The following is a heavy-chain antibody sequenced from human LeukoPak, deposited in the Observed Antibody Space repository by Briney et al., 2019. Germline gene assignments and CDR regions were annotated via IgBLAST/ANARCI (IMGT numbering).Heavy chain of an antibody. CDR1: GFTLSSYA. D-gene: IGHD6-19*01. J-gene: IGHJ6*02. Sequence: PGGSLRLSCAASGFTLSSYAMSWVRQAPGKGLEWVSAISGSGGSTYYADSVKGRFTISRDNSKNPLYLQMNSLRAGDTAVYYCAKAEDYYYGMDVWAKGPRSPSP. V-gene: IGHV3-23*01. CDR2: ISGSGGST. CDR3: AKAEDYYYGMDV.